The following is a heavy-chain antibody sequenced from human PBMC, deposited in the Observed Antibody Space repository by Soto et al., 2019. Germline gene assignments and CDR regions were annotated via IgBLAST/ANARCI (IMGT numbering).Heavy chain of an antibody. CDR3: ARRYNWFDP. V-gene: IGHV4-39*01. CDR1: GGSISSYY. J-gene: IGHJ5*02. CDR2: IYYSGST. Sequence: PSETLSLTCTVSGGSISSYYWSWIRQPPGKGLEWIGSIYYSGSTYYNPSLKSRVTISVDTSKNQLSLKLSSVTAADTAVYYCARRYNWFDPWGQGTLVTVSS.